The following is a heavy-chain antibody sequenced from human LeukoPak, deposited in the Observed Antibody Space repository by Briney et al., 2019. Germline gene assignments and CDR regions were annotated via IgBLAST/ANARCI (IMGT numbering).Heavy chain of an antibody. CDR1: GGSFSGYY. J-gene: IGHJ3*02. D-gene: IGHD5-24*01. CDR3: ARDGYNYDAFDI. V-gene: IGHV4-34*01. CDR2: INHSGST. Sequence: PSETLSLTCAVYGGSFSGYYWSWIRQPPGKGLEWIGEINHSGSTNYNPSLKSRVTISVDTSKNQFSLKLSSVTAADTAVYYCARDGYNYDAFDIWGQGTMVTVSS.